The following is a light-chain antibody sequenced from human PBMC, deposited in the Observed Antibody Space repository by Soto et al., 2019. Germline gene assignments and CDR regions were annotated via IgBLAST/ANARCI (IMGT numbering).Light chain of an antibody. J-gene: IGKJ4*01. Sequence: EIVLTQSPGTLSLSAGERAILSCRASQRVGSSSLAWYQQRPDQAHRLLIYGVSTRATGIPDRFSGSGSGTDFPLTISRLAYDDFAVYFWQQFGTSPAFGGGTKVEIK. CDR1: QRVGSSS. CDR2: GVS. V-gene: IGKV3-20*01. CDR3: QQFGTSPA.